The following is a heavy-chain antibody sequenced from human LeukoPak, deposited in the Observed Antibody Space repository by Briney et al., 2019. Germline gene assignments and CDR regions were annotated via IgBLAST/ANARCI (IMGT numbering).Heavy chain of an antibody. J-gene: IGHJ6*03. CDR1: GGSFSGYY. CDR3: ARHPGDYYGSVTWDYYYYYMDV. Sequence: TSETLSLTCAVYGGSFSGYYWSWIRQPPGKRLEWIGEINHSGSTNYNPSLKSRVTISVDTSKNQFSLKLSSVTAADTAVYYCARHPGDYYGSVTWDYYYYYMDVWGKGTTVTISS. V-gene: IGHV4-34*01. D-gene: IGHD3-10*01. CDR2: INHSGST.